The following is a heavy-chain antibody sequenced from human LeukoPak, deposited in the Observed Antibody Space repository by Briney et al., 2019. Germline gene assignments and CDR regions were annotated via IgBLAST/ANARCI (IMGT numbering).Heavy chain of an antibody. D-gene: IGHD2-8*01. J-gene: IGHJ4*02. CDR1: GFTFSSYA. V-gene: IGHV3-30*04. CDR3: TRDHGNCTNGVCYASGFDY. CDR2: ISYDGTKE. Sequence: PGGSLRLSCAASGFTFSSYAMHWVRQAPGKGLEWVALISYDGTKEYYADSVKGRFTISRDNSKNTLYVQMHSLKPEDSAVYYCTRDHGNCTNGVCYASGFDYWGQGTLVTVSP.